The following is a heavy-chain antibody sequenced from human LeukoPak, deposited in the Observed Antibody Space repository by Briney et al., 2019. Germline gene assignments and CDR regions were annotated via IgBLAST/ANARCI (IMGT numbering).Heavy chain of an antibody. J-gene: IGHJ6*03. CDR1: EFTFSAYW. CDR3: AKDRVTHYYYMDV. V-gene: IGHV3-7*01. Sequence: GGSLRLSCAVSEFTFSAYWMSWVRQVPGKGLEWVASINQDGSTKYYLDSVKGRFTISRDNSKNTLYLQMNSLRAEDTAVYYCAKDRVTHYYYMDVWGKGTTVTVSS. D-gene: IGHD4-11*01. CDR2: INQDGSTK.